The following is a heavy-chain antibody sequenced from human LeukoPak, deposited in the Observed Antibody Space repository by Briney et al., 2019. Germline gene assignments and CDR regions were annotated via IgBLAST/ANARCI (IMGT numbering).Heavy chain of an antibody. CDR1: GGTFSSYA. CDR2: IIPIFGTA. V-gene: IGHV1-69*13. D-gene: IGHD3-22*01. J-gene: IGHJ4*02. Sequence: EASVKVSCKASGGTFSSYAISWVRQAPGQGLEWMGGIIPIFGTANYAQRFQGRVTITADESTSTAYMELSSLRSEDTAVYYCARGAYYYDSSGYLGYWGQGTLVTVSS. CDR3: ARGAYYYDSSGYLGY.